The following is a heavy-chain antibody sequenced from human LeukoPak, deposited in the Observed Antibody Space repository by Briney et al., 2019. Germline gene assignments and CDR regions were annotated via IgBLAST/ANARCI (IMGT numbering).Heavy chain of an antibody. D-gene: IGHD2-8*02. J-gene: IGHJ4*02. Sequence: GGSLRLFCEASGFTFSTFAMIWVRQPPGKGLEWVSSIFPSGGEIHYADSVRGRFTISRDNSKSTLSLQMNSLRAEDTAIYYCATYRQVLLPFESWGQGTLVTVSS. V-gene: IGHV3-23*01. CDR1: GFTFSTFA. CDR3: ATYRQVLLPFES. CDR2: IFPSGGEI.